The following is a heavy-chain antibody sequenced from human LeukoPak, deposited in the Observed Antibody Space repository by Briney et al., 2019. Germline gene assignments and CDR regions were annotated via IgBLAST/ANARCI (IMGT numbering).Heavy chain of an antibody. CDR3: ARDSGMATINYFQH. CDR2: IIPIFGTA. CDR1: GYTFTSYG. J-gene: IGHJ1*01. Sequence: SVKVSCKASGYTFTSYGISWVRQAPGQGLEWMGGIIPIFGTANYAQKFQGRVTITADESTSTAYMELSSLRSEDTAVYYCARDSGMATINYFQHWGQGTLVTVSS. D-gene: IGHD5-24*01. V-gene: IGHV1-69*13.